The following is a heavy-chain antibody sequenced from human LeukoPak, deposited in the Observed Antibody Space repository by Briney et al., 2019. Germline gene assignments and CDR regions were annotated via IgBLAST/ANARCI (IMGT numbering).Heavy chain of an antibody. CDR1: GFTASSNY. D-gene: IGHD5-18*01. Sequence: GGSLRLSCAASGFTASSNYMSWVRQAPGKGLEWVSVIYSGGSTYYADSVKGRFTISRDNSKNTLYLQMNSLRAEDTAVYYCAREYRYSYGSYYFDYWGQGTLVTVSS. CDR3: AREYRYSYGSYYFDY. CDR2: IYSGGST. J-gene: IGHJ4*02. V-gene: IGHV3-66*01.